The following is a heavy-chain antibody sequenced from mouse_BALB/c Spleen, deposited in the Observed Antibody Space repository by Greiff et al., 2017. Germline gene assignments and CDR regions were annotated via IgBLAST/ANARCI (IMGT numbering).Heavy chain of an antibody. Sequence: EVQLQQSGAELVKPGASVKLSCTASGFNIKDTYMHWVKQRPEQGLEWIGWIDPENGNTIYDPKFQGKASITADTSSNTAYLQLSSLTSEDTAVYYCARGGNGYDYFDYWGQGTTLTVSS. CDR1: GFNIKDTY. V-gene: IGHV14-3*02. CDR2: IDPENGNT. D-gene: IGHD2-2*01. J-gene: IGHJ2*01. CDR3: ARGGNGYDYFDY.